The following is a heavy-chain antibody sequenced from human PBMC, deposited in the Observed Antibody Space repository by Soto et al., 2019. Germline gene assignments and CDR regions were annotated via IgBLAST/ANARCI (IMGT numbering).Heavy chain of an antibody. D-gene: IGHD3-22*01. Sequence: GGSLRLSCAASGFTFSSYAMSWVRQAPGKGLEWVSAISGSGGSTYYADSVKGRFTISRDNSKNTLYLQMNSLRAEDTAVYYCAKSYYDSSGYYYYYYGMDVWGQGTTVTVSS. CDR2: ISGSGGST. J-gene: IGHJ6*02. CDR1: GFTFSSYA. V-gene: IGHV3-23*01. CDR3: AKSYYDSSGYYYYYYGMDV.